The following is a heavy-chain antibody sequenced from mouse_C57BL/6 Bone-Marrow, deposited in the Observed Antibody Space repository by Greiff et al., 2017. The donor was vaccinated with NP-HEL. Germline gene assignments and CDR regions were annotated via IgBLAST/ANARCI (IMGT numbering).Heavy chain of an antibody. D-gene: IGHD1-1*01. V-gene: IGHV5-6*01. Sequence: EVMLVESGGDLVKPGGSLKLSCAASGFTFSSYGMSWVRQTPDKRLEWVATISSGGSYTYYPDSVKGRFTISRDNAKNTLYLQMSSLKSEDTAMYYCARNTTVPDYWGQGTTLTVSS. CDR3: ARNTTVPDY. CDR2: ISSGGSYT. CDR1: GFTFSSYG. J-gene: IGHJ2*01.